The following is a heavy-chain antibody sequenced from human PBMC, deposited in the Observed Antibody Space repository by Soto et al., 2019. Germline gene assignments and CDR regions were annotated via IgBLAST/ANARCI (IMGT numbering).Heavy chain of an antibody. D-gene: IGHD2-21*01. V-gene: IGHV3-7*01. CDR2: TKPDGSEK. CDR1: GFTFSSYW. Sequence: EVHLVESGGGLVQPGGSLRLSCAASGFTFSSYWMTWVRQAPGKGLEWVANTKPDGSEKNYVGSVKGRFTISRDNAKNSLFLQLDSLRAEDTAVYYCATVAYVDESFDYWGQGTLVTVSS. J-gene: IGHJ4*02. CDR3: ATVAYVDESFDY.